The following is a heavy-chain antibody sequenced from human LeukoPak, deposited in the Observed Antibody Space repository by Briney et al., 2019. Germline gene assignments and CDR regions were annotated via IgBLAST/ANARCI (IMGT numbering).Heavy chain of an antibody. D-gene: IGHD3-22*01. J-gene: IGHJ4*02. V-gene: IGHV4-59*01. CDR2: IYYSGST. CDR1: GGSISSYY. Sequence: PSETLSLTCTVSGGSISSYYWSWIRQPPGKGLEWIGYIYYSGSTNYNPSLKSRVTISVDTSKNQFSLKLSSVTAADTAVYYCARAPYDSSGYPYYFDYWGQGTLVTVSS. CDR3: ARAPYDSSGYPYYFDY.